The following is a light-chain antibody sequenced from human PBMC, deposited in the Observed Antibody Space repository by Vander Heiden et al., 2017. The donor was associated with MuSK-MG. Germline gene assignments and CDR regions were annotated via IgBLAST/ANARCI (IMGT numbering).Light chain of an antibody. CDR2: STG. CDR1: TGAVTSGYY. V-gene: IGLV7-43*01. CDR3: LLYYGGAQKV. J-gene: IGLJ2*01. Sequence: QTVVTQEPSLTVSPGGTVTLTSASSTGAVTSGYYPNWFQQKPGQAPRALIYSTGNKHSWTPARFSGSLLGGKAALTLSGVQPEDEAEYYCLLYYGGAQKVFGGGTKLTVL.